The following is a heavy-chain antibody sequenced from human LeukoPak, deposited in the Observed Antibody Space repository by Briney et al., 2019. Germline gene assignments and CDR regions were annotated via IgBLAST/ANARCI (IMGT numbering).Heavy chain of an antibody. J-gene: IGHJ4*02. V-gene: IGHV4-31*03. CDR2: IYYSGST. CDR1: GGSISSGGYY. D-gene: IGHD3-22*01. Sequence: PSETLSLTCTVSGGSISSGGYYWSWIRQHPGKGLEWIGYIYYSGSTYYNPSLKSRVTISVDTSKNQFSLKLSSVTAADTAVYYCASTTYYYDSSGYLGWGQGTLVTVSS. CDR3: ASTTYYYDSSGYLG.